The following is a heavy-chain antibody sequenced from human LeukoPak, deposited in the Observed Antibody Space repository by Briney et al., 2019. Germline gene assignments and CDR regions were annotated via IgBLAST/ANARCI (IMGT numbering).Heavy chain of an antibody. Sequence: SETLSLTCTVSGGSISSYHWSWIRQPPGKGLEWIGYIYYSGSTNYNPSLKSRVTISVDTSKNQFSLKLSSVTAADTAVYYCARDRDSSSWSGDYYYMDVWGKGTTVTVSS. CDR1: GGSISSYH. D-gene: IGHD6-13*01. CDR3: ARDRDSSSWSGDYYYMDV. J-gene: IGHJ6*03. V-gene: IGHV4-59*01. CDR2: IYYSGST.